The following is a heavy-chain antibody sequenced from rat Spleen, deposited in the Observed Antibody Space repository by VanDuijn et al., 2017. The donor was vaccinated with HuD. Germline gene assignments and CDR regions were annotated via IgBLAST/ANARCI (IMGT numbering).Heavy chain of an antibody. V-gene: IGHV5-35*01. D-gene: IGHD1-10*01. CDR1: GFSFSSNW. Sequence: EVQLVESGGGLVQPGSLLKLSCAASGFSFSSNWLNWIRQAPGKGLEWIASINPDGSSTYYQDTVKGRFVISKDNAKNTGNLQMNNLRSEDTAIYYCTSRGSNYRNWFANWGQGTLVTVSS. J-gene: IGHJ3*01. CDR2: INPDGSST. CDR3: TSRGSNYRNWFAN.